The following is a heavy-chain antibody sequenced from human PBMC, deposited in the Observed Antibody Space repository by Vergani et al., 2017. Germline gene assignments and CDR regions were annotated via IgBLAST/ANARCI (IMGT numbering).Heavy chain of an antibody. D-gene: IGHD3-3*01. J-gene: IGHJ4*02. CDR3: ARVRRFLPPYYFDY. Sequence: QMQLVQSGPEVKKPGTSVKVSCKASGFTFTSSAVQWVRQARGQRLEWIGWIVVGSGNTNYAQKFQERVTITRAMSTSTAYVGLSSLRSEDTAVYYCARVRRFLPPYYFDYWGQGTLVTVSS. CDR1: GFTFTSSA. V-gene: IGHV1-58*01. CDR2: IVVGSGNT.